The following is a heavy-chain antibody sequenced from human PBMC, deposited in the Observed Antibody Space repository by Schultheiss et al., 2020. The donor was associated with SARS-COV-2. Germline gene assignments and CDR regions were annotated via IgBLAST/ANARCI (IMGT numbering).Heavy chain of an antibody. CDR1: GFTFSSYS. J-gene: IGHJ4*02. CDR2: ISSSGSTI. D-gene: IGHD4-11*01. CDR3: ARGGTTYDY. Sequence: GESLKISCAASGFTFSSYSMNWVRQAPGKGLEWVSYISSSGSTIYYADSVKGRFTISRDNAKNSLYLQMNSLRAEDTAVYYCARGGTTYDYWGQGILVTVSS. V-gene: IGHV3-48*04.